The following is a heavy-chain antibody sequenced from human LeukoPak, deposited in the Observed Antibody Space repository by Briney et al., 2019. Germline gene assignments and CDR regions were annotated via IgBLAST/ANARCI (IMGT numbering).Heavy chain of an antibody. CDR1: GGSFSSYY. Sequence: PSETLSLTCAVYGGSFSSYYWSWIRQPPGKGLEWIGEINHSGSTNYNPSLKSRVTISVDTSKNQFSLKLSSVTAADTAVYYCARGPSARRRYSSSWYAGGWFDPWGQGTLVTVSS. CDR2: INHSGST. J-gene: IGHJ5*02. D-gene: IGHD6-13*01. CDR3: ARGPSARRRYSSSWYAGGWFDP. V-gene: IGHV4-34*01.